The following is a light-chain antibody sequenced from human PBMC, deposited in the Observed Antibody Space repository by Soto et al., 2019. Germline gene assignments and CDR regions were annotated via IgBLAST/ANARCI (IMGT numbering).Light chain of an antibody. Sequence: EVVLTQSPGTLSLSPGARATLSCRASQFVSSTYLAWYQQRPGQAPRLLIYDASSRATGIPDRFSGGGSETDFTLTISRLESEDSAVYYCQQYGISPFAFGGGTKVDIK. CDR3: QQYGISPFA. CDR2: DAS. J-gene: IGKJ4*01. V-gene: IGKV3-20*01. CDR1: QFVSSTY.